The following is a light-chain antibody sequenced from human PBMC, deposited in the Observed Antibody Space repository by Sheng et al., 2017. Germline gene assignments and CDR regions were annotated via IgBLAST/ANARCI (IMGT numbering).Light chain of an antibody. CDR1: QSLSGD. Sequence: EVVLTQSPATLSVSPGERATLSCRASQSLSGDLAWYQQKPGQGPRLLIYGASSRATGIPARFSSSGSGTDFTLTISSLEPEDFAVYYCQQRSDWSYTFGQGTKVEI. CDR2: GAS. CDR3: QQRSDWSYT. V-gene: IGKV3-11*01. J-gene: IGKJ2*01.